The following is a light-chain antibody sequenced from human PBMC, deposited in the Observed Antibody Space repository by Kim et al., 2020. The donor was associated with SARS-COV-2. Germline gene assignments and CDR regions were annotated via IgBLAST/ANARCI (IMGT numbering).Light chain of an antibody. CDR1: QSISSW. J-gene: IGKJ4*01. Sequence: DIQMTQSPSTLSASVGDRVTISCRASQSISSWLAWYQQKPGKAPNLLIYESSSLESGVPSRFSGSGSGTEFTLTISSLQPDDFATFYCQQYNSYPLTFGGGTKVDIE. CDR3: QQYNSYPLT. V-gene: IGKV1-5*03. CDR2: ESS.